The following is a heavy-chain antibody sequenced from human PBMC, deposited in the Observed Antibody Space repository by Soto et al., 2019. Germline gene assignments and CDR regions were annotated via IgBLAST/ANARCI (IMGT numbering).Heavy chain of an antibody. D-gene: IGHD4-17*01. Sequence: QVQLQESGPGLVKPSQTLSLTCPVSGGSTRSGGHYWSWVRQHPGKGLEWIGYIYYSGSTYYNPSVQSRVTISVDTSKNQFSVKLSSVTAADTAVYYCARTVRNPGREFDYWGQGALVTVS. CDR3: ARTVRNPGREFDY. CDR2: IYYSGST. CDR1: GGSTRSGGHY. V-gene: IGHV4-31*03. J-gene: IGHJ4*02.